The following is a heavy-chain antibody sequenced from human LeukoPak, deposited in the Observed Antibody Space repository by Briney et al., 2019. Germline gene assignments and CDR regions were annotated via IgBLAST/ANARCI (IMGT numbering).Heavy chain of an antibody. D-gene: IGHD2-8*01. CDR2: ISSDGSSE. Sequence: PGGSLRLSCAASGFAFNTYSMHWVRQAPGKGLEWVAVISSDGSSEYYTDSVKGRFTISRDYSKNTLYLQMNSLRAEDTAVYYCAKEKYCTPTDCLHGRFYLDYWGQGTLVSVSS. CDR3: AKEKYCTPTDCLHGRFYLDY. V-gene: IGHV3-30*04. CDR1: GFAFNTYS. J-gene: IGHJ4*02.